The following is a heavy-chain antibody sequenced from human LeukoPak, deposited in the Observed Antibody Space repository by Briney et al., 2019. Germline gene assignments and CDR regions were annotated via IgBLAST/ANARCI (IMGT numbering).Heavy chain of an antibody. Sequence: GRSLRLSCAASGFTFSSYAMHWVRQAPGKGLEWVAVISYDGSNKYYADSVKGRFTISRDNSKNTLYLQMNSLRAEDTAVYYCARYSSSWYLTWGTLDYWGQGTLVTVSS. CDR3: ARYSSSWYLTWGTLDY. J-gene: IGHJ4*02. D-gene: IGHD6-13*01. CDR1: GFTFSSYA. CDR2: ISYDGSNK. V-gene: IGHV3-30-3*01.